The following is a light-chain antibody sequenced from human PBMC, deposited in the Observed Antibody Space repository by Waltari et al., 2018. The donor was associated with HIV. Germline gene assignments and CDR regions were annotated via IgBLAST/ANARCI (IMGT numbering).Light chain of an antibody. V-gene: IGKV3-11*01. CDR1: RSVGSS. J-gene: IGKJ4*01. CDR3: LQRTNWPVT. CDR2: DAS. Sequence: EIVLTQSPATLSLSPGERATLSCRARRSVGSSLVWYQQKPGQAPRLLSYDASTRATGIPARFSGSGSGTDFTLTISSLEPEDFAIYYCLQRTNWPVTFGGGTKVEIK.